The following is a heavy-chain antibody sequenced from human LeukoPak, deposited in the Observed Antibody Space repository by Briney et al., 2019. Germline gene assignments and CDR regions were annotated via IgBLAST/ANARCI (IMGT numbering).Heavy chain of an antibody. CDR3: ARISDIVVVDWFDP. V-gene: IGHV4-4*02. J-gene: IGHJ5*02. Sequence: SGTLSLTCAVSGGSISSSNWWSWVRQPPGKGLERIGEIYHSGSTNYNPSLKSRVTISVDKSKKQFSLKLSSVTAADTAVYYCARISDIVVVDWFDPWGQGTLVTVSS. CDR2: IYHSGST. CDR1: GGSISSSNW. D-gene: IGHD2-2*01.